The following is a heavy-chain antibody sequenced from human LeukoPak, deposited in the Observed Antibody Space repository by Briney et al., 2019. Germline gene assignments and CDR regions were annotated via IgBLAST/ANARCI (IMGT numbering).Heavy chain of an antibody. J-gene: IGHJ6*02. CDR1: GGSISSGTYH. CDR2: INHSGST. D-gene: IGHD3-10*01. CDR3: ARGGRMVRGVIVDYYYYYDMDV. V-gene: IGHV4-39*07. Sequence: SETLSLTCSVSGGSISSGTYHWSWIRQPPGKGLEWIGEINHSGSTNYNPSLKSRITISVDTSKNQFSLKLSSVTAADTAVYYCARGGRMVRGVIVDYYYYYDMDVWGQGTTVTVSS.